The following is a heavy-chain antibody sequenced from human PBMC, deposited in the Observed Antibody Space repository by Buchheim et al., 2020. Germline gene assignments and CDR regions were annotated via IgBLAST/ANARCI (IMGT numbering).Heavy chain of an antibody. Sequence: QVQLMESGGGLVKPGGSLRLSCAASGFTFSDYYMSWIRQAPGKGLEWLSYISTSGGTTYYADSVKGRFTISRDNAKNSLYLQMNSLRAEDTADYYCARDVTAFVSYHYYGMDVWGQGT. CDR3: ARDVTAFVSYHYYGMDV. D-gene: IGHD2/OR15-2a*01. V-gene: IGHV3-11*01. CDR2: ISTSGGTT. CDR1: GFTFSDYY. J-gene: IGHJ6*02.